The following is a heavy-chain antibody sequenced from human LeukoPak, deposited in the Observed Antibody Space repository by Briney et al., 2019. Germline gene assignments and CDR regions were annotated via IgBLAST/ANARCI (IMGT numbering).Heavy chain of an antibody. CDR2: ISYDGSNK. Sequence: GRSLRLSCAASGFTFSSYAMHWVRQAPGKGLEWVAVISYDGSNKYYADSVKGRFTISRDNSKNTLYLQMNSLRAEDTAVYYCAKEGGFDYWGQGTLVTVSS. CDR1: GFTFSSYA. V-gene: IGHV3-30-3*01. D-gene: IGHD1-26*01. CDR3: AKEGGFDY. J-gene: IGHJ4*02.